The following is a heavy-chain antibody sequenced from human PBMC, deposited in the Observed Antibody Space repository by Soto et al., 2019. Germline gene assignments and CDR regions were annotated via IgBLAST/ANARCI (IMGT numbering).Heavy chain of an antibody. CDR1: GFTFSSYA. CDR3: AKDGNTDHWQQRAEDYWYFDL. Sequence: GGSLRLSCAASGFTFSSYAMSWVRQAPGKGLEWVSAISGSGGSTYYADSVKGRFTISRDNSKNTLYLQMNSLRAEDTAVYYCAKDGNTDHWQQRAEDYWYFDLWGRGTLVTVSS. CDR2: ISGSGGST. V-gene: IGHV3-23*01. J-gene: IGHJ2*01. D-gene: IGHD6-13*01.